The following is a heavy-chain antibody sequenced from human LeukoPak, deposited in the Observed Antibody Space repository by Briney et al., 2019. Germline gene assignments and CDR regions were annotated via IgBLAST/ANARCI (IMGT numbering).Heavy chain of an antibody. V-gene: IGHV3-21*06. CDR2: ISSSSSYI. CDR3: ARDDYYGSGSSWSDYYMDV. CDR1: GFTFSRYS. D-gene: IGHD3-10*01. J-gene: IGHJ6*03. Sequence: GGSLRLSCAASGFTFSRYSMNWVRQAPGKGLEWVSSISSSSSYIYYADSVKSRLTISRDNAKNSLYLQMNSLRAEDTAVYYCARDDYYGSGSSWSDYYMDVWGKGTTVTISS.